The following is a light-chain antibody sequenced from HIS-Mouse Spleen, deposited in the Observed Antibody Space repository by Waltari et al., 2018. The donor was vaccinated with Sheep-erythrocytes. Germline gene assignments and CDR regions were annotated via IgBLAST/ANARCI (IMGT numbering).Light chain of an antibody. CDR2: DAS. V-gene: IGKV3-11*01. Sequence: EIVLTQSPATLSLSPGERATLSCKASQSVSSYLAWYQQKPGQAPRPLIYDASNRATGLPARFSGSGSGTEFTLTISSLEPEDFAVYYCQQRSNWYTFGQGTKLEIK. CDR1: QSVSSY. CDR3: QQRSNWYT. J-gene: IGKJ2*01.